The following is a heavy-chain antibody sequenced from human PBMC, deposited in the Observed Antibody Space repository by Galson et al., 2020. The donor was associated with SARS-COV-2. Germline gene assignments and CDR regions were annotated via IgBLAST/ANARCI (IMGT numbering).Heavy chain of an antibody. D-gene: IGHD1-26*01. J-gene: IGHJ4*02. V-gene: IGHV3-74*01. CDR1: GFTFSSYW. CDR2: INSEGNIT. CDR3: TATSAY. Sequence: GGSLRLSCTASGFTFSSYWMHWVRQAPGKGLVWVSRINSEGNITSYADSVKGRFTISRDNAKNTLYLQMNSLRAEDTAVYYCTATSAYWGQGTLVTVSS.